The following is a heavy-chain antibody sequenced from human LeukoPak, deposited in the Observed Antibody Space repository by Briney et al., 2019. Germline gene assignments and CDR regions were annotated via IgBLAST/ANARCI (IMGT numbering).Heavy chain of an antibody. Sequence: ASVRVSCKASGYTFTGYYMHWVRQAPGQGLEWMGWLNPNSGGTNYTQKLQGRVTMTRDTSLSTAYMELSTLRSDDPGLYFCARGLLGGVLLFGWRRGTLVSVPS. D-gene: IGHD3-16*01. CDR1: GYTFTGYY. CDR2: LNPNSGGT. CDR3: ARGLLGGVLLFG. V-gene: IGHV1-2*02. J-gene: IGHJ4*02.